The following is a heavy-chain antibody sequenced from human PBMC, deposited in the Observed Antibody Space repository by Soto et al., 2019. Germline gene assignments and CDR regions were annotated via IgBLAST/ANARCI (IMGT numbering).Heavy chain of an antibody. J-gene: IGHJ4*02. Sequence: MESGGGVVQPGRSLRLSCSVSGFTFRSHTMHWVRQAPGKGLEWVALIAFDGSKMFYEDSVRGRFSISRDNSMDTLSLQMDSLRPEDTGTYYCAKDYYADEMGWGYFFDYWGQGTLVTVSS. D-gene: IGHD3-22*01. V-gene: IGHV3-30*18. CDR2: IAFDGSKM. CDR1: GFTFRSHT. CDR3: AKDYYADEMGWGYFFDY.